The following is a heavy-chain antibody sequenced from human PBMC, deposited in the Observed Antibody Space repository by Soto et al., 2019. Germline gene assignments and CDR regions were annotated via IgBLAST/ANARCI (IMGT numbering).Heavy chain of an antibody. J-gene: IGHJ4*02. CDR1: GFTFSTYA. Sequence: PGGSLRLSCAASGFTFSTYALSWVRQAPGKGLEWVAAISANGQGRYYADAVRGRCTISRDNSKNTIFLHMDSLRAEDTAVYYCAKDLNYPRATFNSWGQGPLAT. CDR3: AKDLNYPRATFNS. CDR2: ISANGQGR. V-gene: IGHV3-23*01. D-gene: IGHD1-7*01.